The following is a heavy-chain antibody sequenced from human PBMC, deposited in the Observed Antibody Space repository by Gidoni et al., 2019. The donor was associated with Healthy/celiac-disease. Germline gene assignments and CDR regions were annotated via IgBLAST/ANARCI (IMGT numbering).Heavy chain of an antibody. CDR2: ISAYNGNT. Sequence: QVQLVQSGAEVKKPGASVKVSCKASGYTFTSYGISWVRQAPGQGLEWMGWISAYNGNTNYAQKLQGRVTMTTDTSTSTAYMELRSLRSDDTAVYYCARDPKMDDYGDYFHYYGMDVWGQGTTVTVSS. CDR1: GYTFTSYG. CDR3: ARDPKMDDYGDYFHYYGMDV. V-gene: IGHV1-18*01. J-gene: IGHJ6*02. D-gene: IGHD4-17*01.